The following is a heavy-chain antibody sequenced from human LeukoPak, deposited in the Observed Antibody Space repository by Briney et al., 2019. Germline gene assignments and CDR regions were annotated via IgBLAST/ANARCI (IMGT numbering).Heavy chain of an antibody. V-gene: IGHV1-69*01. J-gene: IGHJ5*02. CDR1: GGTFNSYA. D-gene: IGHD2-2*01. CDR2: IIPIFGTA. Sequence: GSSVKVSCKASGGTFNSYAISWVRQAPGQGLEWMGGIIPIFGTANYAQKFQGRVTITADESTSTAYMELSSLRSEDTAVYYCARDSCSSTSCQNWFDPWGQGTLVTVSS. CDR3: ARDSCSSTSCQNWFDP.